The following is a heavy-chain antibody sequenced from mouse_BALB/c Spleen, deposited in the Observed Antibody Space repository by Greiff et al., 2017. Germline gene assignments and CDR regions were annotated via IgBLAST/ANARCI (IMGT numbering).Heavy chain of an antibody. CDR3: ARHDYYGSSYWYFDV. V-gene: IGHV1-80*01. Sequence: VQLVESGAELVRPGSSVKISCKASGYAFSSYWMNWVKQRPGQGLEWIGQIYPGDGDTNYNGKFKGKATLTADKSSSTAYMQLSSLTSEDSAVYFCARHDYYGSSYWYFDVWGAGTTVTVAS. D-gene: IGHD1-1*01. CDR2: IYPGDGDT. CDR1: GYAFSSYW. J-gene: IGHJ1*01.